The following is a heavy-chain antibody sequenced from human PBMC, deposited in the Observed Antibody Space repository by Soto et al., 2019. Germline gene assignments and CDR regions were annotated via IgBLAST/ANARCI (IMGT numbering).Heavy chain of an antibody. CDR2: IYYSGST. CDR1: GGSSSSYY. CDR3: ARLLHCSGGSCPFPYYYYYMDV. J-gene: IGHJ6*03. Sequence: SETLSLTCTVSGGSSSSYYWSWIRQPPGKGLEWIGYIYYSGSTNYNPSLKSRVTISVDTSKNQFSLKLSSVTAADTAVYYCARLLHCSGGSCPFPYYYYYMDVWGKGTTVTVSS. D-gene: IGHD2-15*01. V-gene: IGHV4-59*08.